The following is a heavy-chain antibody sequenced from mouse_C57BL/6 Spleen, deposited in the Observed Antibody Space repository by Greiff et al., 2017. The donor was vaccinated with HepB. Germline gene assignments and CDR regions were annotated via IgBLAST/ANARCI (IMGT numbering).Heavy chain of an antibody. Sequence: VQVVESGAELVKPGASVKLSCKASGYTFTSYWMHWVKQRPGQGLEWIGMIHPNSGSTNYNEKFKSKATLTVDKSSSTAYMQLSSLTSEDSAVYYCAGMITTTGRAMDYWGQGTSVTVSS. CDR2: IHPNSGST. D-gene: IGHD2-4*01. V-gene: IGHV1-64*01. CDR3: AGMITTTGRAMDY. J-gene: IGHJ4*01. CDR1: GYTFTSYW.